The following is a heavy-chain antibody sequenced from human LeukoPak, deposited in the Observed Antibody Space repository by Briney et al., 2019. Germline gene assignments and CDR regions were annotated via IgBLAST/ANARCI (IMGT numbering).Heavy chain of an antibody. Sequence: GRSLRLSCAASGFTFDDYAMHWVRQAPGKGLEWVSGISWNSGSIGYADSVKGRFTISRDNAKNSLYLQMSSLRAEDTALYYCAKDFGDYGDSLDYWGQGTLVTVSS. CDR1: GFTFDDYA. D-gene: IGHD4-17*01. V-gene: IGHV3-9*01. CDR3: AKDFGDYGDSLDY. J-gene: IGHJ4*02. CDR2: ISWNSGSI.